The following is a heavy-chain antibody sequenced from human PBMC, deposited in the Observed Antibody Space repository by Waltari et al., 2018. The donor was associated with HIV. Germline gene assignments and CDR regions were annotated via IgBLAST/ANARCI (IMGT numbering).Heavy chain of an antibody. CDR1: GESFSAYY. V-gene: IGHV4-34*02. CDR2: IDHSGGT. CDR3: ARGPHTSIFGVVKYFQP. D-gene: IGHD3-3*01. Sequence: QLQQWGTGLLMPSETLSLTCAVYGESFSAYYWTWILQSPGSGLEWIGEIDHSGGTNYNPSLKSRVTISVDTSKNQFSLKLTSMTAADTGLYYCARGPHTSIFGVVKYFQPWGQGTLVTVSS. J-gene: IGHJ1*01.